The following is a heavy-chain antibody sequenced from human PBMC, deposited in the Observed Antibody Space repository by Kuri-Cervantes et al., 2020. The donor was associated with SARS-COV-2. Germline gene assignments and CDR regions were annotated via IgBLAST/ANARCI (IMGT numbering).Heavy chain of an antibody. D-gene: IGHD4-23*01. J-gene: IGHJ4*02. CDR1: GFTFSGSA. CDR2: IRSKANSYAT. Sequence: GESLKISCAASGFTFSGSAMHWVRQASGKGLEWVGRIRSKANSYATAYAASVKGRFTISRDDSKNTAYLQMNSLKTEDTAVYYCTTVSYYGGDWGQGTLVTVSS. CDR3: TTVSYYGGD. V-gene: IGHV3-73*01.